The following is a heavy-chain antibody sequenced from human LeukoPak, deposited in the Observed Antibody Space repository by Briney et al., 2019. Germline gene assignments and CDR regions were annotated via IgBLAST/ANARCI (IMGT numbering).Heavy chain of an antibody. CDR2: IYYSGST. D-gene: IGHD3-9*01. CDR3: ARRKNDYDILTGYYRNWFDT. Sequence: PSETLSLTCTVSGGSISSSGYFWGWLRQPPGTGLEWIGSIYYSGSTYYNPSLKSRVTISVDTSKTQFSLKLSSVTSADTAVYCCARRKNDYDILTGYYRNWFDTWGQGTLVTVSS. J-gene: IGHJ5*02. CDR1: GGSISSSGYF. V-gene: IGHV4-39*01.